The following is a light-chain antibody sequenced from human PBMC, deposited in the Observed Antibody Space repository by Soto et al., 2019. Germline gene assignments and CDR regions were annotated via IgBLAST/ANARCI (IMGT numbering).Light chain of an antibody. J-gene: IGKJ1*01. CDR1: QSVSSN. CDR2: GAS. Sequence: EIVMTQSPATLSVSPGERATVSCRASQSVSSNLAGYQQKPGQAPRLLIYGASTRATGIPARFSGSGSGTEFTLTISSRQSEDFAVYYCQQYNNWPLAFGQGTKVEIK. V-gene: IGKV3-15*01. CDR3: QQYNNWPLA.